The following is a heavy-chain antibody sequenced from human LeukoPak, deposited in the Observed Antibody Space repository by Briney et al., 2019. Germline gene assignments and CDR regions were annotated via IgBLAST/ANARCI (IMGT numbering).Heavy chain of an antibody. CDR1: GFTFSSYA. CDR2: FSGSGGST. CDR3: TRGVWD. D-gene: IGHD1-26*01. J-gene: IGHJ4*02. V-gene: IGHV3-23*01. Sequence: QSGGSLRLSCAASGFTFSSYAMSWVRQAPGKGLECISGFSGSGGSTYYADSVKGRFTISRDNSKNTLYLQMNSLRAEDTAVYYCTRGVWDWGQGTLVTVSS.